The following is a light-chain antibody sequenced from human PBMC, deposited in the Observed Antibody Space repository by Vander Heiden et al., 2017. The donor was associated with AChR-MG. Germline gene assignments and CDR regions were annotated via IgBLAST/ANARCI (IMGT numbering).Light chain of an antibody. J-gene: IGLJ2*01. CDR3: ATWDDSRSGPA. V-gene: IGLV1-44*01. CDR1: SSNLGSNN. Sequence: SVLTQPPSASVPPGQMVTISCSGSSSNLGSNNVNWYQQVPGMAPNLLMYSNDQRPSGVPDRFSGSKSGTSASLAISGLQSEEEADYYCATWDDSRSGPAFGGGTKLTVL. CDR2: SND.